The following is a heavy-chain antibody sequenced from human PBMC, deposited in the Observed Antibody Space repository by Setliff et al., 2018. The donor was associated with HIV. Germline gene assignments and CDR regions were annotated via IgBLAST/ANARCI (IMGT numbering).Heavy chain of an antibody. CDR3: AKMEYSKGWFDP. J-gene: IGHJ5*02. D-gene: IGHD4-4*01. V-gene: IGHV3-74*01. CDR1: GFTFSSYW. CDR2: INSDGSGT. Sequence: GGSLRLSCAASGFTFSSYWMHWVRQAPGKGLVWVSRINSDGSGTGYADSVKGRFTISRDNSKNTLYLQMNSLRAEDTAVYYCAKMEYSKGWFDPWGQGTLVTVSS.